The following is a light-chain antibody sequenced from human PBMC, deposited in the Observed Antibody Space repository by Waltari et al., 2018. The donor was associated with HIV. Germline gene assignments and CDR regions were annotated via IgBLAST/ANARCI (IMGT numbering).Light chain of an antibody. CDR1: QSVSSN. J-gene: IGKJ1*01. Sequence: EIVMTQSPATLSVSPGERATLSCRASQSVSSNLAWYQQKPGKAPRLLIYGASTRATGIPARFSGSGSGTEFTLTISSLQSEDFVVYYCQQYNNWPPRSFGQGTKVEIK. CDR3: QQYNNWPPRS. CDR2: GAS. V-gene: IGKV3-15*01.